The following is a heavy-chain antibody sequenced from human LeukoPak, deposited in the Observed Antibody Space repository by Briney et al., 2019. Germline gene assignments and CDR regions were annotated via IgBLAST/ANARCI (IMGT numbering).Heavy chain of an antibody. D-gene: IGHD6-19*01. CDR2: INSDGSST. V-gene: IGHV3-74*01. CDR3: TRGLSGWYHSYYYYYYGMDV. CDR1: GFTFSSYW. J-gene: IGHJ6*02. Sequence: PGGSLRLSCAASGFTFSSYWMHWVRQAPGKGLVWVSRINSDGSSTSYADSVKGRFTISRDNSKNTLYLQMNSLRAEDTAVYYCTRGLSGWYHSYYYYYYGMDVWGQGTTVTVSS.